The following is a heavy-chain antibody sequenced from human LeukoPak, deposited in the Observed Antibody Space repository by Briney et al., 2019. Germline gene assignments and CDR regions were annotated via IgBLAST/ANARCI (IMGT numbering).Heavy chain of an antibody. J-gene: IGHJ6*03. CDR1: GYTFTGYY. CDR2: INPNSGDT. CDR3: ARGHFATGGFGELSPYYYYMDV. D-gene: IGHD3-10*01. Sequence: ASVKVSCKASGYTFTGYYMHWVRQAPGQGLEWMGWINPNSGDTNYAQKFQGRVTMTRDTSISTAYMELSRLRSDDTAVYYCARGHFATGGFGELSPYYYYMDVWGKGTTVTVSS. V-gene: IGHV1-2*02.